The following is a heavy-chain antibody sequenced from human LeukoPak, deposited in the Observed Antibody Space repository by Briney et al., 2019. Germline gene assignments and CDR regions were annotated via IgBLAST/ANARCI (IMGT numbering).Heavy chain of an antibody. J-gene: IGHJ2*01. CDR2: IWYDGSNA. Sequence: GGSLRLSCAASGFTFRNYGMHWVRQAPGKGLEWVAIIWYDGSNANYVDSVKGRFTMSGDNSKNTLYLQMNSLRVEDTAVYFCARDRGAAKYFDLWGRGTLVTVSS. CDR3: ARDRGAAKYFDL. D-gene: IGHD6-25*01. V-gene: IGHV3-33*01. CDR1: GFTFRNYG.